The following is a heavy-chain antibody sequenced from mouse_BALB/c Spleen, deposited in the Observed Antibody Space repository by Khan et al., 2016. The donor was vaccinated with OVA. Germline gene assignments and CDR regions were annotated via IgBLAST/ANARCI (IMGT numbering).Heavy chain of an antibody. J-gene: IGHJ1*03. D-gene: IGHD2-1*01. CDR1: GCSITSDYA. CDR2: ISYSGST. V-gene: IGHV3-2*02. Sequence: EVQLQESGPGLVKPSQSLSLTCTVTGCSITSDYAWNWIRQFPGNKLEWMGYISYSGSTSYNPSLKSRISITRDTSKNQFFLQLNSVTTEDTATYYCARRAYYGNWYFDVWGTGTTVTVSS. CDR3: ARRAYYGNWYFDV.